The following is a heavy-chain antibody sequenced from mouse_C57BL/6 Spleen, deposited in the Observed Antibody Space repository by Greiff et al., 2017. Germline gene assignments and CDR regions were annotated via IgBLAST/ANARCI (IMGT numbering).Heavy chain of an antibody. CDR1: GYTFTSYW. D-gene: IGHD2-3*01. CDR3: ATHDGYPFVAY. Sequence: VQLQQPGAELVRPGTSVKLSCKASGYTFTSYWMHWVKQRPGQGLEWIGVIDPSDSYTNYNQKFKGKATLTVDTSSSTAYMQLSSLTSEDSAVYYCATHDGYPFVAYWGQGTLVTVSA. J-gene: IGHJ3*01. CDR2: IDPSDSYT. V-gene: IGHV1-59*01.